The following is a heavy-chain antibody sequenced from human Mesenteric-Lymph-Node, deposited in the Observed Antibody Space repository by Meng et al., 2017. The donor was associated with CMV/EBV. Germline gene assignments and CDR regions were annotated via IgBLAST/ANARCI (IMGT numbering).Heavy chain of an antibody. CDR1: GFTFSSYW. CDR2: IGTAGDT. CDR3: ARAGSSGKYGMDV. J-gene: IGHJ6*02. Sequence: GESLKISCAASGFTFSSYWMHWVRQAPGKGLVWVSAIGTAGDTYYPGSVKGRFTISRENAKNSLYLQMNSLRAGDTAVYYCARAGSSGKYGMDVWGQGTTVTVSS. D-gene: IGHD6-13*01. V-gene: IGHV3-13*01.